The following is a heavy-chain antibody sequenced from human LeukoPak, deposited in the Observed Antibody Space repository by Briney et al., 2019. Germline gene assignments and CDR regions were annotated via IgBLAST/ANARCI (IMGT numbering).Heavy chain of an antibody. J-gene: IGHJ4*02. CDR1: GYTFTDYY. Sequence: ASVKVSCKASGYTFTDYYVHWVRQAPGQGLEWMGNIDTTTGNPRYAQDFTGRFVFSLDTSVSTAYLQITSLKADDTAAYYCVRGTPTPGMDYWGQGTLVTVSS. V-gene: IGHV7-4-1*02. D-gene: IGHD3-10*01. CDR3: VRGTPTPGMDY. CDR2: IDTTTGNP.